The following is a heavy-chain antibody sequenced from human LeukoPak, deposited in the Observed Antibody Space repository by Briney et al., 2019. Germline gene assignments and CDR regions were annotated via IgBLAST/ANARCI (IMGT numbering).Heavy chain of an antibody. V-gene: IGHV4-34*01. CDR2: INHSGST. CDR1: GGPFSGYY. CDR3: ASIGSGSYFFDY. J-gene: IGHJ4*02. D-gene: IGHD1-26*01. Sequence: SETLSLTCAVYGGPFSGYYWSWIRQPPGKGLEWIGEINHSGSTNYNPSLKSRVTISVDTSKNQFSLKLSSVTAADTAVYYCASIGSGSYFFDYWGQGTLVTVSS.